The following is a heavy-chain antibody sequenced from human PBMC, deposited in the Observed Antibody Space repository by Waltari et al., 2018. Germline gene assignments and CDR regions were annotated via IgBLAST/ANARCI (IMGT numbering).Heavy chain of an antibody. CDR3: AREAEDGYMG. D-gene: IGHD5-12*01. Sequence: VQLVESGGGLVQPGGSLRLSCAASGFTFSSYSMNWVRQAPGKGLEWIGSIYHSGSTYYNPSLKSRVTISVDTSKNQFSLKLSSVTAADTAVYYCAREAEDGYMGWGQGTLVTVSS. J-gene: IGHJ4*02. CDR2: IYHSGST. CDR1: GFTFSSYS. V-gene: IGHV4-38-2*02.